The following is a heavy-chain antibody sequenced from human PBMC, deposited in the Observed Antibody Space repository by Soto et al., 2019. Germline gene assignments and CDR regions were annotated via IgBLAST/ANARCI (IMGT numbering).Heavy chain of an antibody. J-gene: IGHJ4*02. Sequence: QVQLQESGPGLVKPSETLSLTCTVSGGSISNNYWSWIRQPPGKGLEWIGYIYDTGSTKYNPSLQSRVSMLIDTSKNQFSLKLTSVTAADTAVYYCARHGYSTALYGSWDYWGQGPLVSVSS. CDR2: IYDTGST. CDR1: GGSISNNY. V-gene: IGHV4-59*08. CDR3: ARHGYSTALYGSWDY. D-gene: IGHD3-16*01.